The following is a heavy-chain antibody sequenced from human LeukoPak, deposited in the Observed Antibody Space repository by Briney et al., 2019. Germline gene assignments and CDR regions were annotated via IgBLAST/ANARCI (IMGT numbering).Heavy chain of an antibody. Sequence: PGGSLRLSCAASGFTFTNYAMSWVRQAPGKGLEWVSLISGSGGSTSYADSVKGRFTISRDNSKNTLYVQMYSLRAEDTAVYYCAKDSVRYGDNRRAYFDYWGQGTLVTVSS. V-gene: IGHV3-23*01. CDR1: GFTFTNYA. J-gene: IGHJ4*02. D-gene: IGHD4-23*01. CDR2: ISGSGGST. CDR3: AKDSVRYGDNRRAYFDY.